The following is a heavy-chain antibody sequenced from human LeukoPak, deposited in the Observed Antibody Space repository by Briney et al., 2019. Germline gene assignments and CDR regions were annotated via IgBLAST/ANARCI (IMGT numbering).Heavy chain of an antibody. J-gene: IGHJ4*02. CDR3: ARGAHYYDSSGYYHTPFDY. CDR2: IYSGGST. D-gene: IGHD3-22*01. CDR1: GFTVSSNY. Sequence: GGSLRLSCAASGFTVSSNYMSWVRQAPGKGLEWVSVIYSGGSTYYADSVKGRFTISRDNSKNTLYLQVNSLRAEDTAVYYCARGAHYYDSSGYYHTPFDYWGQGTLVTVSS. V-gene: IGHV3-53*01.